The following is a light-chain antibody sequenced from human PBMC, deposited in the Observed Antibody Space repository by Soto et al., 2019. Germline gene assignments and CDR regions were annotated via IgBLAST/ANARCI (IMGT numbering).Light chain of an antibody. V-gene: IGLV1-44*01. CDR2: SNN. CDR3: AAWDDSLNGPYV. J-gene: IGLJ1*01. Sequence: QSVLTQQPSASGTPGQRVTISCSGSSSNIGSNTVNWYQQLPGTAPKLLIYSNNQRPSGVPDRFSGSKSGTSASLAISGLQSEDEADYYCAAWDDSLNGPYVFGTGTKLTVL. CDR1: SSNIGSNT.